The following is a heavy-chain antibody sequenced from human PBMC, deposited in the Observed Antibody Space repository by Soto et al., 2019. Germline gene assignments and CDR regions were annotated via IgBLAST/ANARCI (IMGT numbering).Heavy chain of an antibody. D-gene: IGHD2-2*01. CDR3: TTDSSSWAYYYYYGMDV. CDR2: IKSKTDDGTT. Sequence: GGSLRLSCTVSGFTFSNAWMTWVRQAPGKGLEWVGRIKSKTDDGTTNYAAPVNGRFTISRDDSSNTLYLQMNSLKTADTAVYYCTTDSSSWAYYYYYGMDVWGQGTTVTVSS. CDR1: GFTFSNAW. V-gene: IGHV3-15*01. J-gene: IGHJ6*02.